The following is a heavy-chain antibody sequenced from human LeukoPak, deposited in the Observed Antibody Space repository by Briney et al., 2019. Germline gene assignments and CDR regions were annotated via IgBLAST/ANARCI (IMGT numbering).Heavy chain of an antibody. D-gene: IGHD2-15*01. J-gene: IGHJ4*02. CDR2: ISPSTSHT. CDR3: ARGRGSGGCYQN. Sequence: PGGSLRLSCAASGFTFSDYYMSWIRQAPGKGLEWISYISPSTSHTNYADSVKGRFTISRDNAHTSLYLQMNNLRAEDTAVYYCARGRGSGGCYQNWGQGTLVTVSS. CDR1: GFTFSDYY. V-gene: IGHV3-11*05.